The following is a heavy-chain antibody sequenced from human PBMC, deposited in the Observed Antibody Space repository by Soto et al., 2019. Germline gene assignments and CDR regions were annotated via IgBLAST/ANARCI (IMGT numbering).Heavy chain of an antibody. CDR1: GFTFSSYA. CDR2: ISYDGSNK. CDR3: ARDLTYSSSLIV. J-gene: IGHJ4*02. Sequence: QVQLVESGGGVVQPGRSLRRSCAASGFTFSSYAMHWVRQAPGKGLEWVAVISYDGSNKYYADSVKGRFTISRDNSKNTLYLQMNSLRAEDTAVYYCARDLTYSSSLIVWGQGTLVTVSS. D-gene: IGHD6-13*01. V-gene: IGHV3-30-3*01.